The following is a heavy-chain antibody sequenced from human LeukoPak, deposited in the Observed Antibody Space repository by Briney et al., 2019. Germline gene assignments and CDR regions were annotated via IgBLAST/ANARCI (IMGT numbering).Heavy chain of an antibody. Sequence: SETLSLTCTVSGGSISSSSYYWGWIRQPPGKGLEWIGSIYYSGSTYYNPSLKSRVTISVDTSKNQFSLKLSSVTAADTAVYYCARAKDYYDSSGYYYFHYYYYMDVWGKGTTVTISS. J-gene: IGHJ6*03. V-gene: IGHV4-39*07. D-gene: IGHD3-22*01. CDR3: ARAKDYYDSSGYYYFHYYYYMDV. CDR1: GGSISSSSYY. CDR2: IYYSGST.